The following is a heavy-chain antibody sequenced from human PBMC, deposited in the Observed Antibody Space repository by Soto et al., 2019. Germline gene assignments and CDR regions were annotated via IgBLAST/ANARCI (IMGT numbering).Heavy chain of an antibody. V-gene: IGHV6-1*01. CDR2: TSYRSKWYY. D-gene: IGHD3-16*01. J-gene: IGHJ6*02. CDR3: ARGERSWGHRGPIPYGMDV. CDR1: GDSVSSNSAA. Sequence: PSQTLSLTCAISGDSVSSNSAAWNWIRQSPSGGLEWLGRTSYRSKWYYDYAVSVKSRITINPDTSKNQFSLQLNSVTPEDTAVYYCARGERSWGHRGPIPYGMDVWGQGTTVTVSS.